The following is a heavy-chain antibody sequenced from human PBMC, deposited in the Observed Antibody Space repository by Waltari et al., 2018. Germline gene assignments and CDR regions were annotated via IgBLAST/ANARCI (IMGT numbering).Heavy chain of an antibody. Sequence: QVLLQESGPGLAKPSETLSLTCTVSGGSISGYYWSWIRQPAGKGPEWIGRIYSSGSTSYNPSLKSRVTMSVDTSKNQFSLKLNSVTAADTAVYYCARDYRDNGWFDPWGQGTLVTVSS. CDR1: GGSISGYY. CDR2: IYSSGST. CDR3: ARDYRDNGWFDP. D-gene: IGHD2-8*01. V-gene: IGHV4-4*07. J-gene: IGHJ5*02.